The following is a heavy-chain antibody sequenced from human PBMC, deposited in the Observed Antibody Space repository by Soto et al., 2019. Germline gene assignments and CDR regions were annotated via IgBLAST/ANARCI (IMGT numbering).Heavy chain of an antibody. CDR1: GFTFDDYA. CDR3: TKAQYCSGGSCFLIAS. D-gene: IGHD2-15*01. Sequence: EVQLVESGGVVVHPGGSLRLSCAASGFTFDDYAMHWVRQVPGKGLEWVSIISKDGDWTHYADSVKRRFTISRDNNKNSLFLQMNGLRPEDTALYYCTKAQYCSGGSCFLIASWGQGTLVTVSS. V-gene: IGHV3-43D*04. J-gene: IGHJ5*02. CDR2: ISKDGDWT.